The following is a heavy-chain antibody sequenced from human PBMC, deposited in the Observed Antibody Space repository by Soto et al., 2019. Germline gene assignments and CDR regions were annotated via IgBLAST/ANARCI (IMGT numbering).Heavy chain of an antibody. CDR2: IFHSLGA. Sequence: PSETLSLTCTVSGGSTTSDYWTWIRQPPGKGLGRLGYIFHSLGAKYIPSLGSRSTISLDTTKIPLALSLRSVTAADTAIYACVTDLNGSGDYWGQGTLVTVSS. D-gene: IGHD3-10*01. V-gene: IGHV4-59*01. CDR3: VTDLNGSGDY. J-gene: IGHJ4*02. CDR1: GGSTTSDY.